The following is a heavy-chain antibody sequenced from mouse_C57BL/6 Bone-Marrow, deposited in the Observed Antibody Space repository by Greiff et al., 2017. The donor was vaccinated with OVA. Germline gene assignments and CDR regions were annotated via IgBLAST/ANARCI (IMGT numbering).Heavy chain of an antibody. V-gene: IGHV3-5*01. Sequence: EVQLQQSGPGLVKPSQPVFITGLGWGVASTTGDYRWSWIRQFPGNKLEWIGYIYYSGTITYNPSLTSRTTITRDTPKNQFFLEMNSLTAEDTATYYCARYYYGYWYFDVWGTGTTVTVSS. CDR3: ARYYYGYWYFDV. CDR2: IYYSGTI. D-gene: IGHD1-1*01. J-gene: IGHJ1*03. CDR1: GVASTTGDYR.